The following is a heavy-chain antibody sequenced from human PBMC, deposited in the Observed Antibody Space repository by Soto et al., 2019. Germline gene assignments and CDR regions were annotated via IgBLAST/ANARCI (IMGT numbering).Heavy chain of an antibody. Sequence: GGSLRLSCTASGFNFSSYAMSWVRQAPGKGLEWVSAISGSGGSTYYADSVKGRFTISRDNSKNTLYLQMNSLRAEDTAVYYCAKDRDYDSSGYRWSPDAFDIWGQGTMVTVSS. D-gene: IGHD3-22*01. J-gene: IGHJ3*02. CDR3: AKDRDYDSSGYRWSPDAFDI. V-gene: IGHV3-23*01. CDR2: ISGSGGST. CDR1: GFNFSSYA.